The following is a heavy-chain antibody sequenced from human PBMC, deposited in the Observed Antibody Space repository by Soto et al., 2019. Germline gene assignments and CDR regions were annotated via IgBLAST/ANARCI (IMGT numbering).Heavy chain of an antibody. J-gene: IGHJ4*02. CDR2: IRSKTYGGTT. Sequence: HPGGSLRLSCTASGFTFGDYAMSWFRQAPGRGLEWVGFIRSKTYGGTTEYAASVEGRFTISRDDSKRITYLQMNSLKTEDTAVYYCTGDTSGYYYASDIDYWGRGTLVTVSS. CDR3: TGDTSGYYYASDIDY. D-gene: IGHD3-22*01. V-gene: IGHV3-49*03. CDR1: GFTFGDYA.